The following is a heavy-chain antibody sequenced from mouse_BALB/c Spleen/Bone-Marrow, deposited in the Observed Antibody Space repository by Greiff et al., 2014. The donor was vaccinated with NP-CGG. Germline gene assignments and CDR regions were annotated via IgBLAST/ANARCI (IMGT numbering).Heavy chain of an antibody. J-gene: IGHJ1*01. CDR2: ISSGGSYT. Sequence: EVQGVESGGDLVKPGGSLKLSCAASGFTFSHFGMSRVRQTPDKRLEWVATISSGGSYTYYPDSLKGRFTISRDNAKNTLYLQMSSLKSEDTAMYYCASPHYYNSSPWWYFDVWGAGTTVTVSS. CDR3: ASPHYYNSSPWWYFDV. D-gene: IGHD1-1*01. V-gene: IGHV5-6*01. CDR1: GFTFSHFG.